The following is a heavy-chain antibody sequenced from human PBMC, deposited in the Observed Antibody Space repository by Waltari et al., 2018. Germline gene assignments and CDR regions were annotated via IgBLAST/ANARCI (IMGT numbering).Heavy chain of an antibody. Sequence: EVHLVESGGGLVQPGGSLRLSCAAAGFSFSSSSMNWVRQAPGKGLEWISYISGNSRSISYADSVRGQLTSSRDNAESAVCLQMNSLRDEDTAVYYCARDLKWAFDYWGQGILVTVSS. J-gene: IGHJ4*02. CDR1: GFSFSSSS. CDR2: ISGNSRSI. D-gene: IGHD1-26*01. CDR3: ARDLKWAFDY. V-gene: IGHV3-48*02.